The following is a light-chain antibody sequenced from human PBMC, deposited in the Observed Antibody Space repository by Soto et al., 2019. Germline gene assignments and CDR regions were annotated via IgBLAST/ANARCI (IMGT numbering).Light chain of an antibody. CDR2: DTY. CDR1: TSNIGAGFD. CDR3: AAWDNNLSAVV. V-gene: IGLV1-51*01. Sequence: QSVLTQPPSVSGAPGQRVTIPCTGTTSNIGAGFDVHWYQQLPGTAPKLLIYDTYKRPSGIPDRFSGSKSGASATLDIAGIQTGDEADYYCAAWDNNLSAVVFGGGTQLTVL. J-gene: IGLJ2*01.